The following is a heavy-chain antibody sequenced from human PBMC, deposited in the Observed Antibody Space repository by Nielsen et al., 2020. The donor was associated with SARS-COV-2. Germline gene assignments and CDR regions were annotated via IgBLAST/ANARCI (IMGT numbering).Heavy chain of an antibody. Sequence: SETLSLTCTVSGGSISGGGYYWTWIRQFPGGGLEWIGQIIHYAGSTDYTPSLESRVSISAAISKNKESLRPRSVTAADTAVYYCARGTGSRDFDFWGLGTLVTVSS. CDR1: GGSISGGGYY. CDR3: ARGTGSRDFDF. D-gene: IGHD2-8*02. CDR2: IHYAGST. J-gene: IGHJ4*02. V-gene: IGHV4-31*03.